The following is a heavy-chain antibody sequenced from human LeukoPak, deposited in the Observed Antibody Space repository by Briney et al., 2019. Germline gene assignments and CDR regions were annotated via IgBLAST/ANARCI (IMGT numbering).Heavy chain of an antibody. CDR1: GFTFSSTW. J-gene: IGHJ4*02. D-gene: IGHD6-25*01. V-gene: IGHV3-74*01. CDR3: ARGGVDY. CDR2: ITSDGSST. Sequence: GGSLRLSCAASGFTFSSTWMNWVRQGPGKGLEWVSRITSDGSSTIYADSVKGRFTISRDNAKSTVYLQMNSLRAEDTAVYYCARGGVDYWGQGTLVTVSS.